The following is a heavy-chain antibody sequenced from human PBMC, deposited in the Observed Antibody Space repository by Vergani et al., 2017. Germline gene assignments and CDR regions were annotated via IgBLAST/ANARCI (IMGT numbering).Heavy chain of an antibody. D-gene: IGHD3-22*01. CDR3: ARDAYYYDSSGYPERDAFDI. J-gene: IGHJ3*02. CDR1: GFTVSTNY. CDR2: IYSGGSTT. V-gene: IGHV3-53*01. Sequence: EVQLVESGGGLIQPGGSLRLSCAASGFTVSTNYMSWVRQAPGKGLEWVSVIYSGGSTTYYADSVKGRFTISRDNSKNTLYLQMNSLRAEDTAVYYCARDAYYYDSSGYPERDAFDIWGQGTMVTVSS.